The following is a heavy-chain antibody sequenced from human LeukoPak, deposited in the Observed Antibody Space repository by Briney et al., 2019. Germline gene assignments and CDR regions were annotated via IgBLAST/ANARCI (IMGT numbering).Heavy chain of an antibody. CDR1: AFTFSDYW. CDR3: LRARGYSTYDC. D-gene: IGHD6-13*01. V-gene: IGHV3-7*01. J-gene: IGHJ4*02. Sequence: GGSLRLSCAASAFTFSDYWMNWVRQAPGKGLEWVASVKQDGSEKWYVDSVKGRFTISRDNAKNSLSLKMHTLRAEATAVYYCLRARGYSTYDCWGQGTLVTVSS. CDR2: VKQDGSEK.